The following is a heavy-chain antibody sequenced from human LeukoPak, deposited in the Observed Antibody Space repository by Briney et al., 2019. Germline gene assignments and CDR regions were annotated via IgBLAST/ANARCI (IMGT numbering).Heavy chain of an antibody. D-gene: IGHD5-18*01. V-gene: IGHV3-30*04. J-gene: IGHJ4*02. CDR2: ISYDGSNK. CDR3: AKDSGWRRIQLWLPDY. Sequence: GGSLRLSCAASGFTFSSYAMHWVRQAPGKGLEWVAVISYDGSNKYYADSVKGRFTISRDNSKNTLYLQMNSLRAEDTAVYYCAKDSGWRRIQLWLPDYWGQGTLVTVSS. CDR1: GFTFSSYA.